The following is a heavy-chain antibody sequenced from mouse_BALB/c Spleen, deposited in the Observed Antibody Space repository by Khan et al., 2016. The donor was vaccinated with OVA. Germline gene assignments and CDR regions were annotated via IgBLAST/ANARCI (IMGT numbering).Heavy chain of an antibody. CDR2: TNPTNGRT. J-gene: IGHJ2*01. CDR1: GYTFTSYW. D-gene: IGHD1-1*01. CDR3: ARIKKIVATYSDY. V-gene: IGHV1S81*02. Sequence: VQLQQSGAELVKAGASVKMSCKASGYTFTSYWMYWVKQRLGQGLEWFAETNPTNGRTYYNEKFKSKATLTVDKSSSTAYMLLSGLTFEDSAFYYCARIKKIVATYSDYWGQGTTLTVSS.